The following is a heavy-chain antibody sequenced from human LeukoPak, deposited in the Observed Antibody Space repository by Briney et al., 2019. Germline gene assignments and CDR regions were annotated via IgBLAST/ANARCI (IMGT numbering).Heavy chain of an antibody. J-gene: IGHJ3*02. CDR2: INPNSGGT. V-gene: IGHV1-2*02. D-gene: IGHD3-9*01. CDR1: GYTFTGYY. Sequence: ASVEVSCKASGYTFTGYYMHWVRQAPGQGLEWMGWINPNSGGTNYAQKFQGRVTMTRDTSISTAYMELSRLRSDDTAVYYCARGVLRYFDWLLNDAFDIWGQGTMVTVSS. CDR3: ARGVLRYFDWLLNDAFDI.